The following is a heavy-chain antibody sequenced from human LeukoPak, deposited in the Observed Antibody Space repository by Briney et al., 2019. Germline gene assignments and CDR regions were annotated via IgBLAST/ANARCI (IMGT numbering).Heavy chain of an antibody. Sequence: PGGSLRLSCAASGFTFSSYSMNWVRQAPGKGLEWVSYISSSSSTIYYADSVKGRFTISRDNAKNSLYLQMNSLRAEDTAVYYCAREPRGTTVTRFDYWGQGTLVTVSS. J-gene: IGHJ4*02. V-gene: IGHV3-48*04. CDR3: AREPRGTTVTRFDY. CDR1: GFTFSSYS. CDR2: ISSSSSTI. D-gene: IGHD4-17*01.